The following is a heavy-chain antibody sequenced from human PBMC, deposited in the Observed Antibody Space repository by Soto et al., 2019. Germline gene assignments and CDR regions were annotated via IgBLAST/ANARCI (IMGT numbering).Heavy chain of an antibody. CDR2: IYYSGST. D-gene: IGHD3-22*01. Sequence: SETLSLTCSVSGGSMRSYYWSWIRQPPGKGLEWIGYIYYSGSTNYNPSLKSRVTMSVDTSKNQFSLNLTSVTAADTAVYYCAREHSRGYYSDYWGQGTLVTVSS. CDR1: GGSMRSYY. V-gene: IGHV4-59*01. J-gene: IGHJ4*02. CDR3: AREHSRGYYSDY.